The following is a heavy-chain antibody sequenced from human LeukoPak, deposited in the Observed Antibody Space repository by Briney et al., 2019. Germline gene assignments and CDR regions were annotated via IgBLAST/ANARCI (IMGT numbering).Heavy chain of an antibody. Sequence: SETLSLTCTVSSAPISSSPYFWGWIRQSPGKGLEWIGSISYSGTTYYNPSLKSRVTITVDTSKNQSSLKLNSVTAADTAVFYCAANSADYNTLGSSYKVWGQGTLVTVSS. CDR3: AANSADYNTLGSSYKV. J-gene: IGHJ4*02. V-gene: IGHV4-39*01. CDR1: SAPISSSPYF. D-gene: IGHD3-10*01. CDR2: ISYSGTT.